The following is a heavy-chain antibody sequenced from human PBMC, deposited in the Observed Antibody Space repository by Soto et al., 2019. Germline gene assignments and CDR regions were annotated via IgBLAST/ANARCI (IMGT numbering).Heavy chain of an antibody. J-gene: IGHJ4*02. V-gene: IGHV3-7*03. CDR2: IKQDGSEK. CDR3: ARYTYSSSWFDY. D-gene: IGHD6-13*01. CDR1: GFTFSSYW. Sequence: GESLKISCVASGFTFSSYWMSWVRQAPGKGLELVANIKQDGSEKYYVGSVKGRFTISRDNAKNSLYLQMNSLRADDTAVYYCARYTYSSSWFDYWGQGTLVTVSS.